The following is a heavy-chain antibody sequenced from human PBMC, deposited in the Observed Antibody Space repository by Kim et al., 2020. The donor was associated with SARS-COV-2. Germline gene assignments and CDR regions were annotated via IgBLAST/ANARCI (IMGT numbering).Heavy chain of an antibody. J-gene: IGHJ5*02. D-gene: IGHD1-26*01. Sequence: GGSLRLSCAASGFTFSSYAMHWVRQAPGKGLEWVAGISYDGSSKYYVDSVKGRFTISRDNSKNTLYLQMNSLRAEDTAVYYCARAAVVGATGGWFDPWGQGTLVTVSS. CDR1: GFTFSSYA. CDR2: ISYDGSSK. V-gene: IGHV3-30*04. CDR3: ARAAVVGATGGWFDP.